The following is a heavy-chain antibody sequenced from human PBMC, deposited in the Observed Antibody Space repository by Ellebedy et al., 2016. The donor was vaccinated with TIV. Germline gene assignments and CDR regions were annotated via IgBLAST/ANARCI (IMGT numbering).Heavy chain of an antibody. J-gene: IGHJ4*02. CDR2: IETGGNT. CDR3: ARGPVRYTQKGRFLDY. CDR1: GFTVRSNS. D-gene: IGHD3-10*01. Sequence: PGGSLRLSCAASGFTVRSNSMSWVRQAPGKGLEWVSVIETGGNTYYADSVKGRFTISRDNSKNTPSLEMNTLRVDDTAVYFCARGPVRYTQKGRFLDYWGQGTLVTVSS. V-gene: IGHV3-53*01.